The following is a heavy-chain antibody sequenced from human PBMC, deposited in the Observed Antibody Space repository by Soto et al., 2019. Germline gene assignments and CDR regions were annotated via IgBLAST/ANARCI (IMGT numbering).Heavy chain of an antibody. V-gene: IGHV6-1*01. D-gene: IGHD6-13*01. Sequence: SQTLSLTCAISGDSVSSNSAAWNWIRQSPSRGLGWLGRTYYRSKWYNDYAVSVKSRITINPDTSKNQFSLQLNSVTPEDTAVYYCARAQMDHPAAADLDYWGQGTLVTVS. CDR3: ARAQMDHPAAADLDY. J-gene: IGHJ4*02. CDR1: GDSVSSNSAA. CDR2: TYYRSKWYN.